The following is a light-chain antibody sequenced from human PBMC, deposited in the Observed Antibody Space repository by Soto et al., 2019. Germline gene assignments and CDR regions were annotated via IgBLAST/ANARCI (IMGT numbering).Light chain of an antibody. Sequence: DIVMTQSPATLSVSPGERATLSCRASQSVNSNLAWYQQKPGQAPRLLIYGASTRATGIPARFSGSGSGTEFTLTISSLQSEYFAVYYCQQYNNWPRTFGQGTKVDI. CDR3: QQYNNWPRT. V-gene: IGKV3-15*01. CDR1: QSVNSN. CDR2: GAS. J-gene: IGKJ1*01.